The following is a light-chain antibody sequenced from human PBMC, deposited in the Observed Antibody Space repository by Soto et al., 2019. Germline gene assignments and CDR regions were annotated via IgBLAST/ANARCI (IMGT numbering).Light chain of an antibody. Sequence: QSVLTQPRSVSGSPGQSVAISCTGTSSDVGSYNYVSWYQQHPGRAPKLMIYDVSERPSGVPDRFSASKSCYTASLTISGLQAEDEADYYCSSYAGSKMVIFGGGTKLTVL. CDR2: DVS. J-gene: IGLJ2*01. CDR3: SSYAGSKMVI. CDR1: SSDVGSYNY. V-gene: IGLV2-11*01.